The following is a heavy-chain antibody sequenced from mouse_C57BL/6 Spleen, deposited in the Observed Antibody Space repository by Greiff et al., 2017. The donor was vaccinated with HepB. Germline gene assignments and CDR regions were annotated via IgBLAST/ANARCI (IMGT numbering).Heavy chain of an antibody. J-gene: IGHJ3*01. CDR1: GYTFTSYW. D-gene: IGHD2-2*01. V-gene: IGHV1-55*01. CDR3: ARCYGYGAWFAY. Sequence: VQLQQPGAELVKPGASVKMSCKASGYTFTSYWITWVKQRPGQGLEWIGDIYPGSGSTNNNEMFKSKAILTVDTSSSTAYMQNSSLTSEESAVYCYARCYGYGAWFAYWGQGTLVTVSA. CDR2: IYPGSGST.